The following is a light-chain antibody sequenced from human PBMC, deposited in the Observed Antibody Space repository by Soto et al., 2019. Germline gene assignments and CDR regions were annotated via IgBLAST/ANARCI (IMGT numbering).Light chain of an antibody. CDR1: QSVTTQ. J-gene: IGKJ1*01. CDR3: QQYGGSTRT. Sequence: QTPTTLSPSPLSISTLSGRASQSVTTQLAWYQQKPGQAPRLIIHGASSRATGVPDRITGSGSGTDFTLSISRLEPEDFAVYYCQQYGGSTRTFGQGTKVDIK. V-gene: IGKV3-20*01. CDR2: GAS.